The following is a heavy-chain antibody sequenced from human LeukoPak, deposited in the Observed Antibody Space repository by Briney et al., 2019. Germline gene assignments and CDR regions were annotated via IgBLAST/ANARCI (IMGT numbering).Heavy chain of an antibody. Sequence: ASVKVSCKASGYTCTGYYMHWVRQAPGQALEWMGRINPNSGGTNCAQKFQGRVTMTRDTSISTAYMELSRLRSDDTAVYYCATSLRQWLATFPFDYWGQGTLVTVSS. J-gene: IGHJ4*02. CDR1: GYTCTGYY. V-gene: IGHV1-2*06. CDR3: ATSLRQWLATFPFDY. CDR2: INPNSGGT. D-gene: IGHD6-19*01.